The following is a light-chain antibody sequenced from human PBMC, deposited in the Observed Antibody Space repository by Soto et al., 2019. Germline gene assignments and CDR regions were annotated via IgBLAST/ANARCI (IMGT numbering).Light chain of an antibody. CDR1: QSVSTN. CDR2: GAS. V-gene: IGKV3-15*01. J-gene: IGKJ5*01. Sequence: EIVMTQSPATLSVSPGERATLSCRASQSVSTNLAWYQQRPGQAPRLLIYGASTRATGIPARFSGRGSGTEFTLSISSLQSDDFAIYYGQQFHSWPPITFGQGTRLEIK. CDR3: QQFHSWPPIT.